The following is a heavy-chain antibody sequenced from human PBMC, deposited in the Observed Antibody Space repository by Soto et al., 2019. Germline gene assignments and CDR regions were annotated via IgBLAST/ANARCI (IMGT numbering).Heavy chain of an antibody. V-gene: IGHV3-7*01. CDR1: GFTFSSYW. CDR3: ARDRKMRSDILTGYYDY. D-gene: IGHD3-9*01. Sequence: GESLKISCAASGFTFSSYWMSWVRQAPGKGLEWVANIKQDGSEKYYVDSVKGRFTISRDNAKNSLYLQMNSLRAEDTAVYYCARDRKMRSDILTGYYDYWGQGTLVTVSS. J-gene: IGHJ4*02. CDR2: IKQDGSEK.